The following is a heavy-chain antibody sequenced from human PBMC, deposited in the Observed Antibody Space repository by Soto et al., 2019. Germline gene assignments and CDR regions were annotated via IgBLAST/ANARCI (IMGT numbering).Heavy chain of an antibody. CDR2: ISIDGSST. CDR3: ARDRAPGEMATTFDY. J-gene: IGHJ4*02. Sequence: QTGGSLRLSCAASGFSFDNYWMHWVRQSPGKGLVWVSRISIDGSSTNYADSVKGRFTISRDNAKKTLYLLMNSLRAEDTAVYYCARDRAPGEMATTFDYWGLGTLVTVSS. CDR1: GFSFDNYW. V-gene: IGHV3-74*01.